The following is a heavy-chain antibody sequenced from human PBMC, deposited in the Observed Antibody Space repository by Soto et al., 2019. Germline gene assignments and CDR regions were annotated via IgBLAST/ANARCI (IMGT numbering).Heavy chain of an antibody. CDR3: ARASGSYEYYSDY. CDR2: IWYDGSNK. Sequence: GGSLRLSCAASGFTFSSYGMHWVRQAPGKGLEWVAVIWYDGSNKYYADSVKGRFTISRDNSKNTLYLQMNSLRAEDTAVYYCARASGSYEYYSDYWGQGTLVTVSS. D-gene: IGHD1-26*01. J-gene: IGHJ4*02. V-gene: IGHV3-33*01. CDR1: GFTFSSYG.